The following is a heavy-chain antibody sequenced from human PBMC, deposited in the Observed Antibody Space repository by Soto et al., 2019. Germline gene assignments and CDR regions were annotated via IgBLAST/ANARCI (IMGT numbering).Heavy chain of an antibody. CDR2: ISGSGGST. J-gene: IGHJ5*02. V-gene: IGHV3-23*01. Sequence: GGSLRLSCAASGFTFSSYAMSWVRQAPGKGLEWVSAISGSGGSTYYADSVKGRFTISRDNSKNTLYLQMNSLRAEDTAVYYCAKGIVSSSSPSWFDPWGQGTLVTVSS. D-gene: IGHD6-6*01. CDR3: AKGIVSSSSPSWFDP. CDR1: GFTFSSYA.